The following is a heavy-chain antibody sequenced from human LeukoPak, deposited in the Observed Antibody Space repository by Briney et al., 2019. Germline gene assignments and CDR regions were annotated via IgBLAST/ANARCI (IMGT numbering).Heavy chain of an antibody. CDR3: ARDNDSSGSYFY. CDR2: ISSSGNTI. CDR1: GFTFSTYN. V-gene: IGHV3-48*04. J-gene: IGHJ4*02. Sequence: GGSLRLSCAASGFTFSTYNMNWVRQAPGKGLEWVSYISSSGNTIYYADSVKGRFTISRDNAKNSLSLQMNSLRAEDTAVYYCARDNDSSGSYFYWGQGTLVTVSS. D-gene: IGHD3-22*01.